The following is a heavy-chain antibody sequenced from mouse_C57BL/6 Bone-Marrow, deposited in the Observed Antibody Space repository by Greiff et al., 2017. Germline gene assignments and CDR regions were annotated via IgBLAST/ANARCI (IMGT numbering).Heavy chain of an antibody. Sequence: QVQLKESGPGLVQPSQSLPITCTVSGFPLTSSGVHWVRQSPGKGLEWLGVIWSGGSTDYNAAFISRLSISKDNSKSQVFFKMNSRQADDTAIYYCALTGTYYFDYWGQGTTLTVSS. J-gene: IGHJ2*01. V-gene: IGHV2-2*01. CDR1: GFPLTSSG. D-gene: IGHD4-1*01. CDR3: ALTGTYYFDY. CDR2: IWSGGST.